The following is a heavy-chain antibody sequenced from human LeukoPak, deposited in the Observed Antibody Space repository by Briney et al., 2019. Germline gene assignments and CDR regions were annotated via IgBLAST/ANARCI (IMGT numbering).Heavy chain of an antibody. CDR1: GFTFSTYA. CDR3: AKGRTNDY. Sequence: PGGSLRLSCAASGFTFSTYAMSWVRQTPERGLEWVSAISDTGGNTFYADSVKGRFTISRDNSKNTLYLQMNSLRPEDTAIYYCAKGRTNDYWGQGTLVTVSS. V-gene: IGHV3-23*01. D-gene: IGHD1/OR15-1a*01. J-gene: IGHJ4*02. CDR2: ISDTGGNT.